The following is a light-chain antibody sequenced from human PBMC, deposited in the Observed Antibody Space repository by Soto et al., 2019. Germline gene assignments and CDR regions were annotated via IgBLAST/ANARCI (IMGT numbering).Light chain of an antibody. CDR3: QQYYTYSPLT. V-gene: IGKV1-5*03. CDR2: KAS. J-gene: IGKJ4*01. Sequence: GDRVTITCRTSQRISSWLAWYQQTPGKAPKLLIYKASTLESGVPSRFSGSGSGTEFTLTISSLQPEDFATYYCQQYYTYSPLTFGGGTKVEI. CDR1: QRISSW.